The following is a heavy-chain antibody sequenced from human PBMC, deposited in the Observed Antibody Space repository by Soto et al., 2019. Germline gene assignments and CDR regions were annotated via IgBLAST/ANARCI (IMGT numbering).Heavy chain of an antibody. J-gene: IGHJ4*02. D-gene: IGHD5-18*01. V-gene: IGHV4-59*01. Sequence: QVQLQESGPGLVKPSETLSLTCTVSGGSMSHYHWCWIRQSPGKGLEFIGYTHDSGIINYNPSLMSRVAISLDTPKNQFSLKLTSVTAADTALYYGARTGYGDHFDYWGRGTLVTVSS. CDR3: ARTGYGDHFDY. CDR2: THDSGII. CDR1: GGSMSHYH.